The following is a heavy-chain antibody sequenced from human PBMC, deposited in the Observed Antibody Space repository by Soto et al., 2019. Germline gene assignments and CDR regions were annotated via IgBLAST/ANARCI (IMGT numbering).Heavy chain of an antibody. CDR1: GVSISNGGYY. CDR2: IYYSGST. Sequence: SETLSLTCTVSGVSISNGGYYWSWIRQHPGKGLEWIGYIYYSGSTYYNPSLKSRVTISVDTSKNQFSLKLSSVTAADTAVYYCARAQARDSVNYWRQGTLVNV. CDR3: ARAQARDSVNY. J-gene: IGHJ4*02. D-gene: IGHD2-21*02. V-gene: IGHV4-31*03.